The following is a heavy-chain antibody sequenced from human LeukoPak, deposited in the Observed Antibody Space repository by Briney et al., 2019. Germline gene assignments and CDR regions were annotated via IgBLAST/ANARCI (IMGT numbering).Heavy chain of an antibody. CDR3: ATSGSGRSWDWFAP. J-gene: IGHJ5*02. CDR2: LSQFFRTT. CDR1: GGSFRTYP. V-gene: IGHV1-69*05. Sequence: SVKVSCKASGGSFRTYPISWVRQAPGQGLEWMGRLSQFFRTTNYTQKFQGRLTISTDESSTTAYMELSDLRSDDTAIYYCATSGSGRSWDWFAPWGQGTPLTVSS. D-gene: IGHD3-10*01.